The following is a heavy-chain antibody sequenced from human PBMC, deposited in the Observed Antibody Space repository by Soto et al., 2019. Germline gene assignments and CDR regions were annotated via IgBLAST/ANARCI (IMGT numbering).Heavy chain of an antibody. CDR2: INPNGGVT. Sequence: QVQLVQSGAEVKKPGASVTVSCRSSGDTFNDYYIHWVRQAPGKGLEWIGWINPNGGVTKYAQKSQGWASMTRDTSIRTVYMQLSRLVSDDTAVYYGSRERVGATATSDSYCVYMDVWGTGTTVTVSS. D-gene: IGHD1-26*01. J-gene: IGHJ6*03. V-gene: IGHV1-2*04. CDR3: SRERVGATATSDSYCVYMDV. CDR1: GDTFNDYY.